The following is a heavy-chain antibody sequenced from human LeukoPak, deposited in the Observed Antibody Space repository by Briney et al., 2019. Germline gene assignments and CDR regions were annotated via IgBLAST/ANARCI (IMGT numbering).Heavy chain of an antibody. D-gene: IGHD2-2*01. CDR3: ARDLKIVVVPAYGMDV. CDR1: GFTFSSYS. V-gene: IGHV3-21*01. CDR2: ISSSSSYI. J-gene: IGHJ6*02. Sequence: PGGSLRLSCAASGFTFSSYSMNWVRQAPGKGLEWVSSISSSSSYIYYADSVKGRFTISRDNAKNSLYLQMNSLRAEDTAVYYCARDLKIVVVPAYGMDVWGQGTTVTVSS.